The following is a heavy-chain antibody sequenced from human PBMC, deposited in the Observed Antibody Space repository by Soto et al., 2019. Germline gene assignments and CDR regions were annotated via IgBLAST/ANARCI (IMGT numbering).Heavy chain of an antibody. D-gene: IGHD1-1*01. CDR1: GYSFTSYW. CDR2: IYPGDPDT. Sequence: GESLKISCKASGYSFTSYWIGWVRQMPGKGLEWMGIIYPGDPDTRYSPSFQGQVTISADKSISTASLQWSSLKASDTAMYYCARIPSTGPYYFDYWGQGTLVTVSS. V-gene: IGHV5-51*01. CDR3: ARIPSTGPYYFDY. J-gene: IGHJ4*02.